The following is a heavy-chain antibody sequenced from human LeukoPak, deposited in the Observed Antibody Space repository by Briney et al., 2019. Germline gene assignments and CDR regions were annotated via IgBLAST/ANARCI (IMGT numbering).Heavy chain of an antibody. CDR1: GYTFYDYY. CDR2: IDPNSGAR. V-gene: IGHV1-2*02. J-gene: IGHJ5*02. Sequence: ASVKVSCKASGYTFYDYYIHWVRRAPGQGLEWMGWIDPNSGARNYAQKFQGRVTMTRDTSTSTAYMDLSSLTFDDTAVYYCARGGCSGGSCYSSWFDPWGQGTLVTVSS. CDR3: ARGGCSGGSCYSSWFDP. D-gene: IGHD2-15*01.